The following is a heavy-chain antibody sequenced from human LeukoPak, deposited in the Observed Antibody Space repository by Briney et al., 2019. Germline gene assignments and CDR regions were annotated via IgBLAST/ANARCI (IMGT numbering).Heavy chain of an antibody. D-gene: IGHD6-13*01. Sequence: ASVKVSCRASGYTFTGYYMHWVRQAPGQGLEWMGWINPNSGGTNYAQKFQGRVTMTRDTSISTAYMELSRLRSDDTAVYYCELVRRGQYYFDYWGQGTLVTVSS. J-gene: IGHJ4*02. CDR2: INPNSGGT. V-gene: IGHV1-2*02. CDR3: ELVRRGQYYFDY. CDR1: GYTFTGYY.